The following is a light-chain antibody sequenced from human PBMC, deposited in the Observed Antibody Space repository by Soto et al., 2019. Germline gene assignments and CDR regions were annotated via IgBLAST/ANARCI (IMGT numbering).Light chain of an antibody. J-gene: IGKJ2*01. CDR3: QQYGSSPVT. V-gene: IGKV3-20*01. Sequence: EIVLTQSPGTLSLSPGERATLSCRASQSVSSSYLAWYQQKPGQAPRLLIYGASSRATGIPDRFSGSGSGTDFTLTISRLEPEDFAVYYFQQYGSSPVTFGQGNKLEIK. CDR1: QSVSSSY. CDR2: GAS.